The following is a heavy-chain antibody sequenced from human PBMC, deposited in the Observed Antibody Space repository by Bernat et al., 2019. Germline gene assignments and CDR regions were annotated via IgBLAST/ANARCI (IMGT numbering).Heavy chain of an antibody. Sequence: EVQLVESGGGLVQPGGSLRLSCAASGFTFSSYSMNWVRKAPGKGLEWVSYISSSSTIYYADSVKGRFTISRDNAKNSLYLQMNSLRAEDTAVYYCARDREYSRGYSGYDSAWGQGTLVTVSS. CDR1: GFTFSSYS. D-gene: IGHD5-12*01. V-gene: IGHV3-48*01. J-gene: IGHJ4*02. CDR2: ISSSSTI. CDR3: ARDREYSRGYSGYDSA.